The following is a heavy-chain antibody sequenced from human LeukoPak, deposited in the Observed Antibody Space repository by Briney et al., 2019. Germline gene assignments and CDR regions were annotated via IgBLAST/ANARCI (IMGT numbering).Heavy chain of an antibody. J-gene: IGHJ3*02. CDR3: AFPAHHWLVRGAFDI. V-gene: IGHV3-23*01. CDR1: GFAFSSYG. Sequence: GGSLRLSCAASGFAFSSYGLSWVRQAPGKGLEWISDISGTGGNTYYAESVKGRFTISRDNSKNTLYLQMNSLRAEDTAIYYCAFPAHHWLVRGAFDIWGQGTMVTVSS. CDR2: ISGTGGNT. D-gene: IGHD6-19*01.